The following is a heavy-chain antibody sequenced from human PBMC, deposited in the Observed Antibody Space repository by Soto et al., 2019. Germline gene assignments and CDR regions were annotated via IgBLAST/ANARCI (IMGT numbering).Heavy chain of an antibody. D-gene: IGHD3-10*01. CDR1: GFTFSSYT. CDR2: ISSGSSYI. V-gene: IGHV3-21*01. CDR3: ARDILSGGAYPDS. Sequence: GGSLRLSCAASGFTFSSYTMNWVRQAPGKGLEWISSISSGSSYIYYAGSVKGRFTISRDNAKNSLFLQMNGLRADDTAVYYCARDILSGGAYPDSWGQGTKVTVSS. J-gene: IGHJ5*01.